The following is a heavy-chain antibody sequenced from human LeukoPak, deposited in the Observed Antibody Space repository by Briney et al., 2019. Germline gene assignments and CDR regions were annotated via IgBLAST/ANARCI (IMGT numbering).Heavy chain of an antibody. J-gene: IGHJ5*02. Sequence: GGSLRLSCAASGFTFSSYWMHWVRQAPGKGLVWVSRINSDGSSTSYADSVKGRFTISRDNAKNTLYLQMNSLRAEDTAVHYCARDRAAAAKGWFDPWGQGTLVTVSS. V-gene: IGHV3-74*01. CDR3: ARDRAAAAKGWFDP. CDR2: INSDGSST. D-gene: IGHD6-13*01. CDR1: GFTFSSYW.